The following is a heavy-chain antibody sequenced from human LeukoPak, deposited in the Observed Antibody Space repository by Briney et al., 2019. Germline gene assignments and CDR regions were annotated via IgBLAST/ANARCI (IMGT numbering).Heavy chain of an antibody. J-gene: IGHJ6*03. CDR2: IIPIFGTA. Sequence: ASVKVSCKASGGTFSSYAISWVRQAPGQGLEWMGGIIPIFGTANYAQKFQGRVTITADESTSTAYMELSSLRSEDTAVYYCARVAAEVVGVPGAIGFGWLRRDYYYMDVWGKGTTVTVSS. CDR1: GGTFSSYA. D-gene: IGHD2-2*02. CDR3: ARVAAEVVGVPGAIGFGWLRRDYYYMDV. V-gene: IGHV1-69*13.